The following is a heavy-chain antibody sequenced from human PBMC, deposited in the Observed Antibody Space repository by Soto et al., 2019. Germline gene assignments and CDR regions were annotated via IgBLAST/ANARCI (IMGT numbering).Heavy chain of an antibody. V-gene: IGHV3-48*01. D-gene: IGHD1-26*01. Sequence: GGSLRLSCAASGFTFSTYSMNWVRQAPGKGLEWVSYISSSIGTIYYADSVRGRFTISRDNAKNSLYLQMNGLRAEDTAVYYCARDLGQEYFDYWGQETLVTVSS. CDR3: ARDLGQEYFDY. CDR2: ISSSIGTI. CDR1: GFTFSTYS. J-gene: IGHJ4*02.